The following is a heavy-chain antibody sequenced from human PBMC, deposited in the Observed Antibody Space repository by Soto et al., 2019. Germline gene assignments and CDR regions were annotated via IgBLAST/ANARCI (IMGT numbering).Heavy chain of an antibody. V-gene: IGHV3-15*07. CDR3: TTGIAAAGIIDY. J-gene: IGHJ4*02. CDR1: GFTFSNAW. Sequence: GGSLRLSCAASGFTFSNAWMNWVRQDPGKGLEWVGRIKSKTDGGTTDYAAPVKGRFTISRDDSKNTLYLQMNSLKTEDTAVYYCTTGIAAAGIIDYWGQGTLVTVSS. CDR2: IKSKTDGGTT. D-gene: IGHD6-13*01.